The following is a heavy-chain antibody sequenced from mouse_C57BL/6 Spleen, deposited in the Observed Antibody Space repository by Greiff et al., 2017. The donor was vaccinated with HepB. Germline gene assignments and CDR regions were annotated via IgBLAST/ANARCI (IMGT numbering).Heavy chain of an antibody. J-gene: IGHJ2*01. CDR3: AGGNSLDY. CDR1: GYSITSGYY. Sequence: DVKLVESGPGLVKPSQSLSLTCSVTGYSITSGYYWNWIRQFPGNKLEWMGYISYDGSNNYNPSLKNRISITRDTSKNQFFLKLNSVTTEDTATYYCAGGNSLDYWGQGTTLTVSS. CDR2: ISYDGSN. V-gene: IGHV3-6*01. D-gene: IGHD2-1*01.